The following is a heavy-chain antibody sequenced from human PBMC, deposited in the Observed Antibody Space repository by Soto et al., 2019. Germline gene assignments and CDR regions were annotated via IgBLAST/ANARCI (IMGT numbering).Heavy chain of an antibody. Sequence: EVQLVESGGGLVQPGGSLRLSCAASGFTFSSYSMNWVRQAPGKGLEWVSDISSSSSTIYYADSVKGRFTISRDNCKNSQYLQMNSLSAENTAEYYCAQFHRAAAGENWGQGTLVTVSS. V-gene: IGHV3-48*01. D-gene: IGHD6-13*01. CDR1: GFTFSSYS. CDR2: ISSSSSTI. J-gene: IGHJ4*02. CDR3: AQFHRAAAGEN.